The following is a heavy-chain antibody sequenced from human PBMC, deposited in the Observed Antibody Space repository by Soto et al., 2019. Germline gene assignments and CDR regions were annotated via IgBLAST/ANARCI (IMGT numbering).Heavy chain of an antibody. CDR1: GGIFSTYA. V-gene: IGHV1-69*01. Sequence: QVQLVQSGAEVKKPGSSVKVSCKASGGIFSTYAISWLRQAPGQGLEWMGGIIPIFGTPNYAQRFQGRVTRTADESTRTAYMALSRLRSEDTAVYYCTRERVDFCSGNYYTRIDFWGQGTLVTVSS. J-gene: IGHJ4*02. CDR2: IIPIFGTP. D-gene: IGHD3-10*02. CDR3: TRERVDFCSGNYYTRIDF.